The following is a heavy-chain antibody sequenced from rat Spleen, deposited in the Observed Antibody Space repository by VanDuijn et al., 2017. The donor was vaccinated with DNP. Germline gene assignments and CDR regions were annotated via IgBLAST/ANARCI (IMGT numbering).Heavy chain of an antibody. Sequence: EVQLVESGGGLVQPGRSLKLSCAASGFTFSDYYMAWVRQAPTKDLEWVAYIRYEGDGTKYADSVKGRFTISRDDAKNTLYLQMNSLRSEDTATYYWAARYSSSWFAYWGQGTLVTVSS. CDR2: IRYEGDGT. D-gene: IGHD1-2*01. V-gene: IGHV5-22*01. CDR3: AARYSSSWFAY. J-gene: IGHJ3*01. CDR1: GFTFSDYY.